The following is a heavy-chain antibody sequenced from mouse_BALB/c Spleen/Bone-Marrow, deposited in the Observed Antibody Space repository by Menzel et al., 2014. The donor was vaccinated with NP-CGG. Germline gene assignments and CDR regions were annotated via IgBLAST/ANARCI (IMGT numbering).Heavy chain of an antibody. CDR2: IYPGDGDT. CDR3: ARRDGSTYYYAMDY. CDR1: GYAFSNYW. V-gene: IGHV1-80*01. D-gene: IGHD1-1*01. Sequence: QVQLKQSGAELVRPGSSVKISCKASGYAFSNYWMNWVKQRPGQSLEWIGQIYPGDGDTNYNGKFKGKATLTADKSSSTAYMQLSSLTSEDSAVYFCARRDGSTYYYAMDYWGQGTSVTVSS. J-gene: IGHJ4*01.